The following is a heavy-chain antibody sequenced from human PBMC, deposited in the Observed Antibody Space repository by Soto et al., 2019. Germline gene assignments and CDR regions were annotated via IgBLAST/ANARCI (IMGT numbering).Heavy chain of an antibody. V-gene: IGHV1-46*01. CDR2: INPSGGST. Sequence: GSVKVSGKASGYTFTSYYMHWVLQAPLQGLEGMGIINPSGGSTSYAQKFQGRVTMTRDTSTSTVYMELSSLRSEDTAVYYCARDAGGVAAAGTPYYFDYWGQGTLVTVSS. CDR1: GYTFTSYY. J-gene: IGHJ4*02. D-gene: IGHD6-13*01. CDR3: ARDAGGVAAAGTPYYFDY.